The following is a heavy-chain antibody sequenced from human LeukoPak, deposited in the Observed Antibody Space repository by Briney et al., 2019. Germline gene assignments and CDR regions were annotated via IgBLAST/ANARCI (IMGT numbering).Heavy chain of an antibody. D-gene: IGHD4-17*01. J-gene: IGHJ4*02. Sequence: PGGSLRLSCVVSGFTFDDYAMHWVRQAPGKGLEWVSLISGDGGSTYYADSVKGRFTISRDNSKHTLYLQMNSLRGEDTAVYYCAKDDGGDYVGLDYWGQGTLVTVSS. CDR3: AKDDGGDYVGLDY. CDR1: GFTFDDYA. V-gene: IGHV3-43*02. CDR2: ISGDGGST.